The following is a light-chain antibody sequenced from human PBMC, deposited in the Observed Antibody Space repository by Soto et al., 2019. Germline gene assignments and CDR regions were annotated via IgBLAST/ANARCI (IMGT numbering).Light chain of an antibody. CDR1: KTTSSW. V-gene: IGKV1-5*03. CDR3: QHYNSYSEA. Sequence: DIQMTQSPATLYGSVGDIVTITCRARKTTSSWLAWYQQKPGKAPKLLIYKASTLKSGVPSRFSGSGSGTEFTLTISSLQPDDFATYYCQHYNSYSEAFGQGTKVDI. CDR2: KAS. J-gene: IGKJ1*01.